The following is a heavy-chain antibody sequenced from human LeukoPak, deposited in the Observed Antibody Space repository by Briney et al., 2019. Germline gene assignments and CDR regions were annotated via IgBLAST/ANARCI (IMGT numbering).Heavy chain of an antibody. Sequence: SETLSLTCSVSGDSVSRSDSYWDWIRQPPGKGLEWIGTIYYSGRTYYSPSLKSRVTMSVDPSNNQFSLNLRSVTAADTALYYYARRRYYDGSGYLEWGQGTLLSVSS. CDR3: ARRRYYDGSGYLE. V-gene: IGHV4-39*01. J-gene: IGHJ1*01. CDR1: GDSVSRSDSY. D-gene: IGHD3-22*01. CDR2: IYYSGRT.